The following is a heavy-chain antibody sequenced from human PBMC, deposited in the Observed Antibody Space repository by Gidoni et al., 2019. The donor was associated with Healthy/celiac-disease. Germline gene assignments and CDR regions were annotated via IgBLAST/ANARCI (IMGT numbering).Heavy chain of an antibody. J-gene: IGHJ6*02. D-gene: IGHD3-3*01. CDR3: ARDFYSYYDFWSGYYTYYYGMDV. V-gene: IGHV3-30-3*01. Sequence: QVQLVASGGGVVQPGRSLRLSCAASGFTFSSYAMHWVRQAPGKGLAWVAVITYDGSNKYYADSVKGRFTISRDNSKNTLYLQMNSLRAEDTAVYYCARDFYSYYDFWSGYYTYYYGMDVWGQGTTVTVSS. CDR2: ITYDGSNK. CDR1: GFTFSSYA.